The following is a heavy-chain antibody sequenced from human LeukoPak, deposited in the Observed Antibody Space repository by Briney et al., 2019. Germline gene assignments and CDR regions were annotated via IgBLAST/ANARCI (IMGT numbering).Heavy chain of an antibody. D-gene: IGHD3-10*01. V-gene: IGHV3-30*18. J-gene: IGHJ4*02. CDR3: AKDNLMVRGVMDG. CDR1: GFTFSSYG. CDR2: ISYDGSNK. Sequence: PGRSLRLSCAASGFTFSSYGMHWVRQAPGKGLEWVAVISYDGSNKYYADSVKGRFTISRDNSKNTLYLQMNSLRAEDTAVYYCAKDNLMVRGVMDGWGQGTLVTVSS.